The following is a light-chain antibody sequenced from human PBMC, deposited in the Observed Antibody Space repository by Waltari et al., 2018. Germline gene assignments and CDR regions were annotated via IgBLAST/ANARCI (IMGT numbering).Light chain of an antibody. J-gene: IGKJ1*01. CDR1: QSLLHSDGTTY. Sequence: VMTQTSLSLSVTPGQPASISCKSSQSLLHSDGTTYLYWYLQKPGHSPQLLIYEVSRRFSGVPDRFSGNGSGTEFTLHISRMDAEDVGTYYCAQGVELPWTFGQGTKVDIK. CDR3: AQGVELPWT. CDR2: EVS. V-gene: IGKV2-29*02.